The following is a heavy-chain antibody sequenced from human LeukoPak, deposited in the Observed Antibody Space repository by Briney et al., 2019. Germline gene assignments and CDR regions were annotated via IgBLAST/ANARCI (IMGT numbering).Heavy chain of an antibody. Sequence: GASVKVSCKASGYTFSDDYMHWVRQAPGQGLEWMGRINPNSGVTKYAQKSQGRVTMTRDTSITTAYMELNRLTSDDTAVYYCARDQNLYSGSFASWGQGTLVTVSS. V-gene: IGHV1-2*06. CDR1: GYTFSDDY. D-gene: IGHD1-26*01. CDR2: INPNSGVT. J-gene: IGHJ4*02. CDR3: ARDQNLYSGSFAS.